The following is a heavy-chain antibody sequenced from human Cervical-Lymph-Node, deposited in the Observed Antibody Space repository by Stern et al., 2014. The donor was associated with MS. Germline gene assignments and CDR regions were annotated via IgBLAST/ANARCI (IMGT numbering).Heavy chain of an antibody. CDR1: GGDFTTYA. CDR2: ITPVFGTA. V-gene: IGHV1-69*06. D-gene: IGHD1-1*01. Sequence: QVQLVQSGAEVKKPGSSVKLSCKASGGDFTTYAISWVRQAPGQGLEWMGGITPVFGTADYAQKFQGRVTITADTSTSTAYMQLRSLRFEDTAVYYCAREVGSLAMDVWGQGTTVTVSS. J-gene: IGHJ6*02. CDR3: AREVGSLAMDV.